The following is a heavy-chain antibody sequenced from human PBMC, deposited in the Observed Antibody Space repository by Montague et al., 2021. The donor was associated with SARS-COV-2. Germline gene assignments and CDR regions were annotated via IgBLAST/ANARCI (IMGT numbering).Heavy chain of an antibody. V-gene: IGHV4-4*09. CDR1: GGSISSYY. CDR3: ARVGVGTMVRGVIPAYYYYGRDL. D-gene: IGHD3-10*01. J-gene: IGHJ6*02. Sequence: SETLSLTCTVSGGSISSYYWSWIRQPPGKGLERIGYIYFSGSTNYNPSLKSRVTISVDTSKNQFSLRLSSVTAADTAVYYCARVGVGTMVRGVIPAYYYYGRDLGGQGTTVTVSS. CDR2: IYFSGST.